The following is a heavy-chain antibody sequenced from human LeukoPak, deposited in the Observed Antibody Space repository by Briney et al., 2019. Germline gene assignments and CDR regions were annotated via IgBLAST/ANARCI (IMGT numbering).Heavy chain of an antibody. Sequence: PSETLSLTCAVSGGSISSSNWWSWVRQPPGKGLEWIGEIYHSGSTNYNPSLKSRVTISVDKSKNQFSLKLSSVTAADTAVYYCARDYYGSGSYAYYYYYMDVWGKGTTVTVSS. V-gene: IGHV4-4*02. CDR2: IYHSGST. CDR3: ARDYYGSGSYAYYYYYMDV. J-gene: IGHJ6*03. CDR1: GGSISSSNW. D-gene: IGHD3-10*01.